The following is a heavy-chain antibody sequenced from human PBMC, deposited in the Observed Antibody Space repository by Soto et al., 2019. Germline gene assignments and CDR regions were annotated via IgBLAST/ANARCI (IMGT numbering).Heavy chain of an antibody. CDR1: GFTFDDYA. Sequence: GGSLRLSCAASGFTFDDYAMHWVRQAPGKGLEWVSGINWNSDTIGYADSVKGRFTVSRDNAKGSLLLQMSSLRAEDTAVYFCAMSNSNNLYYHFESWGQGTPVTVSS. D-gene: IGHD3-22*01. CDR2: INWNSDTI. J-gene: IGHJ4*02. CDR3: AMSNSNNLYYHFES. V-gene: IGHV3-9*01.